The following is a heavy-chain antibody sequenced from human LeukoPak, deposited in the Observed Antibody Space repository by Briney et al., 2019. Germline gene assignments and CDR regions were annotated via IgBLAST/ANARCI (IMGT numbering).Heavy chain of an antibody. Sequence: SETLSLTCAVYGGSFSGYYWSWIRQPPGKGLEWIGEINHSGSTNYNPSLKSRVTISVDTSKNQFSLKLSSVTAADTAVYYCARGVTITTGTTLNYWGQGTLVTVSS. J-gene: IGHJ4*02. D-gene: IGHD1-1*01. CDR2: INHSGST. CDR3: ARGVTITTGTTLNY. CDR1: GGSFSGYY. V-gene: IGHV4-34*01.